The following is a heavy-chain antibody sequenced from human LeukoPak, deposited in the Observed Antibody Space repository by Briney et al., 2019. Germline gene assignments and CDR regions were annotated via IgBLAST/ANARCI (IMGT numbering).Heavy chain of an antibody. D-gene: IGHD3-10*01. CDR2: ISYDGSNE. CDR1: GFTFSSYS. V-gene: IGHV3-30*03. Sequence: GGSLRLSCVASGFTFSSYSMNWVRQAPGKGLEWVAIISYDGSNEYYADSVKGRFTISRDNSKNTLYLQMNSLRAEDTAVYYCARDQGSGINYYYYYMDVWGKGTTVTVSS. J-gene: IGHJ6*03. CDR3: ARDQGSGINYYYYYMDV.